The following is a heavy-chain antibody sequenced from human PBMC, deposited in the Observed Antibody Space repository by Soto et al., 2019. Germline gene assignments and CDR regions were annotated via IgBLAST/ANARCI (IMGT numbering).Heavy chain of an antibody. Sequence: SETLSLTCTVSGGSISSGGYYWSWIRQHPGKGLEWIGYIYYSGSTYYNPSLKSRVTISVDTSKNQFSLKLSSVTAADTAVYYCARDSTGQQYYYYYMDVWGKGTTVTVSS. CDR1: GGSISSGGYY. V-gene: IGHV4-31*03. J-gene: IGHJ6*03. D-gene: IGHD4-17*01. CDR3: ARDSTGQQYYYYYMDV. CDR2: IYYSGST.